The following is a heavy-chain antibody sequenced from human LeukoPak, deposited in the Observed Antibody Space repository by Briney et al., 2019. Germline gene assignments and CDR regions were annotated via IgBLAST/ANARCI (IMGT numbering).Heavy chain of an antibody. J-gene: IGHJ6*02. CDR3: AKAEAAADPYYYYGMDV. CDR2: ISYDGSNK. V-gene: IGHV3-30*18. CDR1: GFTFSSYG. D-gene: IGHD6-13*01. Sequence: PGGSLRLSCAASGFTFSSYGMHWVRQAPGKGLEWVAVISYDGSNKYYADSVKGRFTISRDNSKNTLYLQMNSLRAEDTAVYYCAKAEAAADPYYYYGMDVWGQGTTVTVSS.